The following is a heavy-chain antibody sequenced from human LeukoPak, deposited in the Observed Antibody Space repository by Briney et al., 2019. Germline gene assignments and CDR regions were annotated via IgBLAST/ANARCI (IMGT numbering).Heavy chain of an antibody. V-gene: IGHV3-11*01. CDR2: ISSSGSII. J-gene: IGHJ4*02. Sequence: GGSLRLSCAASGFTFSDYYMNWVRQTPGKGREGVSYISSSGSIIYYADSVKGRFTISRDNAKNSVYLQMNSLIAEDTAVYYCARAATYNWNDVNYWGQGTLVTVSS. CDR3: ARAATYNWNDVNY. CDR1: GFTFSDYY. D-gene: IGHD1-20*01.